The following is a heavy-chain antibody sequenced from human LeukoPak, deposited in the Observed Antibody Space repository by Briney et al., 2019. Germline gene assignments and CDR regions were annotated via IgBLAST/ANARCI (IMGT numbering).Heavy chain of an antibody. CDR1: GYTFTGYY. D-gene: IGHD1-20*01. CDR3: AREPFNWFDY. Sequence: ASVKVSCKASGYTFTGYYMHWVRQAPGQGVEWMGWINPNSGGTNYAQKFQGRVTTTRDTSISTAYMELSRLRFDDTAVYYCAREPFNWFDYWGQGTLVTVSS. CDR2: INPNSGGT. J-gene: IGHJ4*02. V-gene: IGHV1-2*02.